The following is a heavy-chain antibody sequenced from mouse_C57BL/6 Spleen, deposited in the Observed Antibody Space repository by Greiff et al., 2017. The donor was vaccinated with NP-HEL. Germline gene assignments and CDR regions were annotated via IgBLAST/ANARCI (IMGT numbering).Heavy chain of an antibody. D-gene: IGHD1-1*01. CDR1: GYTFTSYW. CDR3: ARSPYYYGSTPYFDY. J-gene: IGHJ2*01. CDR2: INPSNGGT. V-gene: IGHV1-53*01. Sequence: QVQLQQPGTELVKPGASVKLSCKASGYTFTSYWMHWVKQRPGQGLEWIGNINPSNGGTNYNEKFKSKATLTVDKSSGTAYMQLSSLTSEDSAVYYCARSPYYYGSTPYFDYWGQGTTLTVSS.